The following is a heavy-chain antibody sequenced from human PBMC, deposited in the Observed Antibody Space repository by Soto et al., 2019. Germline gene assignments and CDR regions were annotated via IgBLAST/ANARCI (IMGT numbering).Heavy chain of an antibody. CDR3: ARVCVEDGRSHYTPLDL. CDR1: GGSLSGYY. CDR2: INHSGST. Sequence: SEXLSLTCAVYGGSLSGYYWSWIRQPPGKGLEWIGEINHSGSTNYNPSLKSRVTISVDTSKNQFSLKLSSVTAADTAVYYCARVCVEDGRSHYTPLDLWGQGTLVTVSS. J-gene: IGHJ5*02. V-gene: IGHV4-34*01. D-gene: IGHD2-15*01.